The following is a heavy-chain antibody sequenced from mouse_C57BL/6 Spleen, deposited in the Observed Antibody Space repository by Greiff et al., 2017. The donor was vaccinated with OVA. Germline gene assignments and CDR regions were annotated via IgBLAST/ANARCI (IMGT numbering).Heavy chain of an antibody. CDR3: ARKELRGFDY. V-gene: IGHV1-61*01. D-gene: IGHD1-1*01. Sequence: QVQLQQPGAELVRPGSSVKLSCKASGYTFTSYWMDWVKQRPGQGLEWIGNIYPSDSETHYNQKFKDKATLTVDKSSSTAYMQLSSLTSEDSAVYYCARKELRGFDYWGQGTTLTVSS. CDR1: GYTFTSYW. CDR2: IYPSDSET. J-gene: IGHJ2*01.